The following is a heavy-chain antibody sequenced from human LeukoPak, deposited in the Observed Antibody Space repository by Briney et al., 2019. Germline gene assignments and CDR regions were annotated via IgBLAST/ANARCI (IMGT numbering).Heavy chain of an antibody. V-gene: IGHV3-30*18. CDR2: ISYDGTNK. D-gene: IGHD2-21*02. J-gene: IGHJ6*02. Sequence: PGRSLRLSCAASGFTSSSYGMHWVRQAPGKGLEWVAVISYDGTNKYYADSVKGRFTISRDNSKNTLYLQMNSLRAEDTAVYYCAKDCGGDCYSYYYYYGMDVWGQGTTVTVSS. CDR1: GFTSSSYG. CDR3: AKDCGGDCYSYYYYYGMDV.